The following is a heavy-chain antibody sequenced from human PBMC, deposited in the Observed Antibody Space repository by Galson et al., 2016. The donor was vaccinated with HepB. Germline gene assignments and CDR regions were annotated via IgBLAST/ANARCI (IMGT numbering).Heavy chain of an antibody. V-gene: IGHV4-59*01. CDR2: IYYSGST. D-gene: IGHD3/OR15-3a*01. CDR1: GGSISSYH. CDR3: AREVDDFWTGRHRIDN. Sequence: SETLSLTCSVSGGSISSYHWSWIRQPPGKGLEWIGHIYYSGSTTYNPSLKSRIIMSVDTSRDQFSLKLTSVTAADTAIYYCAREVDDFWTGRHRIDNWGQGTLVTVSS. J-gene: IGHJ4*02.